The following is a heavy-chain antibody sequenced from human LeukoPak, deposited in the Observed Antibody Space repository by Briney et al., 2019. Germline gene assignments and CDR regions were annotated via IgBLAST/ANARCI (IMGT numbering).Heavy chain of an antibody. CDR2: ISSSSSYI. CDR3: ARDPGYYDSSGYFPAYFQH. D-gene: IGHD3-22*01. CDR1: GFTFSSYS. V-gene: IGHV3-21*01. J-gene: IGHJ1*01. Sequence: GGSLRLSCAASGFTFSSYSMNWVRQAPGKGLEWVSSISSSSSYIYYAESVKGRFTISRDNAKNSLYLQMNSLRAEDTAVYYCARDPGYYDSSGYFPAYFQHWGQGTLVTVS.